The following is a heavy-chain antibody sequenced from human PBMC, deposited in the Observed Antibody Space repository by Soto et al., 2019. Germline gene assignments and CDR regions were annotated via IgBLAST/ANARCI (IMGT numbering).Heavy chain of an antibody. D-gene: IGHD2-15*01. V-gene: IGHV4-4*02. CDR3: ARSPNIHSQTWFDP. CDR1: GGSISPINW. Sequence: QVQLQESGPGLVKPSGTLSLTCGVSGGSISPINWWSWVRQTPGKGLEWIGEIYHTGTTDYKPSLKSRVTISIDKSKNQFFLNLTSVTAADTALYYCARSPNIHSQTWFDPWGQGTWVTVSS. J-gene: IGHJ5*02. CDR2: IYHTGTT.